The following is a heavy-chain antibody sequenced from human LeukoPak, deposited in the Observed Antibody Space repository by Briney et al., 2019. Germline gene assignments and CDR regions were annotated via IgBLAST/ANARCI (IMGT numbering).Heavy chain of an antibody. CDR3: ARCIAAAGTWWFDP. CDR1: GGSISSYY. CDR2: TYYSGST. D-gene: IGHD6-13*01. Sequence: SETLSLTCTVSGGSISSYYWSWIRQPPGKGLEWIGYTYYSGSTNYNPSLKSRVTISVDTSKNQFSLKLSSVTAADTAVYYRARCIAAAGTWWFDPWGQGTLVTVSS. J-gene: IGHJ5*02. V-gene: IGHV4-59*08.